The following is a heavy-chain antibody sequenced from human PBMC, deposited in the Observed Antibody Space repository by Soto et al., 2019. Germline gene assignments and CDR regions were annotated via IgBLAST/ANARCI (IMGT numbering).Heavy chain of an antibody. V-gene: IGHV3-30-3*01. J-gene: IGHJ4*02. CDR1: GFTFSSYA. D-gene: IGHD1-1*01. CDR3: AKNDEPDY. Sequence: VQLVESGGGVVQPGRSLRLSCAASGFTFSSYAMHWVRQAPGKGLEWVAVISYDGSNKYYADSVKGRFTISRDNSKNTLYLQMNSLRAEDTAVYYCAKNDEPDYWGQGTLVTVSS. CDR2: ISYDGSNK.